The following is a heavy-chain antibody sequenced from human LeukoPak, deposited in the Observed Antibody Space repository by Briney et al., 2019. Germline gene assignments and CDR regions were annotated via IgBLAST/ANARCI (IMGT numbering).Heavy chain of an antibody. CDR3: ARSPIFGVVYAFDI. CDR1: GYTFTSYG. Sequence: ASVKVSCKASGYTFTSYGISWVRQAPGQGLEWMGWISAYTGNTNYPQKFQGRVTMTTDTSTSTAYMELRSLRSDDTAVYYCARSPIFGVVYAFDIWGQGTMVTVSS. D-gene: IGHD3-3*01. V-gene: IGHV1-18*01. CDR2: ISAYTGNT. J-gene: IGHJ3*02.